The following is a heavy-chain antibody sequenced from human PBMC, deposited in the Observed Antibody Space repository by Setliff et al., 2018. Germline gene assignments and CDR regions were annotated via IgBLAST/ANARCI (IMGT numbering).Heavy chain of an antibody. J-gene: IGHJ3*02. Sequence: PGGSLRLSCAASGFTFSSYAMSWVRQAPGKGLEWVSSISGSGGSTYYADSVKGRFTISRDNSKNTLYLQMNSLRAEDTAVYYCARGYHYGTTNWGAFDIWGQGTMVTVSS. CDR1: GFTFSSYA. D-gene: IGHD3-10*01. CDR3: ARGYHYGTTNWGAFDI. V-gene: IGHV3-23*01. CDR2: ISGSGGST.